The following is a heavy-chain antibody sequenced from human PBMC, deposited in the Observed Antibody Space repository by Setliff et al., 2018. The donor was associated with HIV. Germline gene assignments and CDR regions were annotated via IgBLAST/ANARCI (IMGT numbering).Heavy chain of an antibody. J-gene: IGHJ4*02. D-gene: IGHD3-10*01. Sequence: PSETLSLTCTVSGGSISTYYWSWIRQPPGKGLEWIGSIYFTGSSDNNPSLKSRVTLSVDTSKNQFSLKLSFVTAADTAVYYCARGWFGGYYFDYWGQGTLVTVSS. CDR1: GGSISTYY. CDR2: IYFTGSS. V-gene: IGHV4-59*12. CDR3: ARGWFGGYYFDY.